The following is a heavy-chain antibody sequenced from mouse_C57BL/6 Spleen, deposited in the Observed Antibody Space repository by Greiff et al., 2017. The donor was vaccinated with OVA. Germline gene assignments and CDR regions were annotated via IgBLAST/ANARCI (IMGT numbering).Heavy chain of an antibody. CDR2: IDPETGGT. CDR3: TRGGLTYWYFDV. CDR1: GYTFTDYE. Sequence: VQLQQSGAELVRPGASVTLSCKASGYTFTDYEMHWVKQTPVHGLEWIGAIDPETGGTAYNQKFKGKAILTADKSSSTAYMELRSLTSEDSAVDYCTRGGLTYWYFDVWGTGTTVTVSS. V-gene: IGHV1-15*01. D-gene: IGHD3-1*01. J-gene: IGHJ1*03.